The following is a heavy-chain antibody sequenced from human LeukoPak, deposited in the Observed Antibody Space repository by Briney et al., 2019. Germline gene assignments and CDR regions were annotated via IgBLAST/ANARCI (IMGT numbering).Heavy chain of an antibody. CDR3: AKASGRRGRDY. V-gene: IGHV3-23*01. CDR1: GFTFSSYA. D-gene: IGHD3-10*01. Sequence: GGSLRLSCAASGFTFSSYAMGWVRQAPGKGLEWVSAISGSGGSTYYADSVKGRFTISRDNTKNTLYLQMNSLRAEDTAVYYCAKASGRRGRDYWGQGTLVTVSS. CDR2: ISGSGGST. J-gene: IGHJ4*02.